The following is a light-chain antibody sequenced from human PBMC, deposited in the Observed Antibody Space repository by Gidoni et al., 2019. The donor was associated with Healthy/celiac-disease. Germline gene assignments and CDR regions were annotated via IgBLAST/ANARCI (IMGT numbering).Light chain of an antibody. CDR2: EGS. CDR1: SSDVGSYNL. J-gene: IGLJ1*01. V-gene: IGLV2-23*01. CDR3: CSYAGSSAYV. Sequence: QSALTQPASVSGSPGQSITIPCTGTSSDVGSYNLVSWYQQHPGKAPKLMIYEGSKRPSRVSNRFSGSKSGNTASLTISGLQAEDEADYYCCSYAGSSAYVFGTGTKVTVL.